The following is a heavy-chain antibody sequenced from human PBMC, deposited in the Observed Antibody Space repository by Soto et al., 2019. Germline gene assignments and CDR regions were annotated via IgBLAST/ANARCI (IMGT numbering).Heavy chain of an antibody. Sequence: LRLSCAASGFTFSSYAMNWVRQAPGKGLEWVAVISYDGSNKYYADSVKGRFTISRDNSKNTVYLQMSSLKTEDTAVYYCANQIRYFDWFFPFDYWGPGALVTVS. D-gene: IGHD3-9*01. V-gene: IGHV3-30-3*01. J-gene: IGHJ4*02. CDR1: GFTFSSYA. CDR3: ANQIRYFDWFFPFDY. CDR2: ISYDGSNK.